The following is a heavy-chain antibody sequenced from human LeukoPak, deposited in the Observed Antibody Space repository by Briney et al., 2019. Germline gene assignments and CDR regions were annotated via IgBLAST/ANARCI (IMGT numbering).Heavy chain of an antibody. D-gene: IGHD3-10*02. CDR1: GFTFSSYA. CDR2: ITNNGGST. CDR3: AELGITMIGGV. J-gene: IGHJ6*04. Sequence: GGSLRLSCAASGFTFSSYAMHWVRQAPGKGLEYVSAITNNGGSTYYANSVKGRFTISRDNAKNSLYLQMNSLRAEDTAVYYCAELGITMIGGVWGKGTTVTISS. V-gene: IGHV3-64*01.